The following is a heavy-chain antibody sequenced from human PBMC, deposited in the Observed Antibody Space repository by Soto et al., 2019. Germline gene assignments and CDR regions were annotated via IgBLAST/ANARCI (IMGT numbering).Heavy chain of an antibody. CDR1: GYTFTSYA. V-gene: IGHV1-3*01. J-gene: IGHJ6*02. D-gene: IGHD3-10*01. CDR2: INAGNGNT. CDR3: AIAPGSGGTDV. Sequence: QVQLVQSGAEVKKPGASVKVSCKASGYTFTSYAIHWVRQAPGQRLEWMGWINAGNGNTKYSQKFQGRVTITRDTSASTAYMELSSLRYEDTAVYYCAIAPGSGGTDVWGQGTTVTVSS.